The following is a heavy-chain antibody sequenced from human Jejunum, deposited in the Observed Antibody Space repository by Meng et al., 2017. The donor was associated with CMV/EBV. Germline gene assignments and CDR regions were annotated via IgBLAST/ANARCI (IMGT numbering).Heavy chain of an antibody. CDR3: ASPLGILGIVDL. J-gene: IGHJ1*01. CDR2: IYCGGST. D-gene: IGHD7-27*01. CDR1: GGAICSSNYY. Sequence: QLRRHAWGPGRVLPPSTRFLTCTVSGGAICSSNYYGGLSRQPPGRGLGLSGIIYCGGSTYYNPSLKSRVTISVDTSKNLFSLMLCSVTAADTAVYYWASPLGILGIVDLWGQGTLVTVSS. V-gene: IGHV4-39*01.